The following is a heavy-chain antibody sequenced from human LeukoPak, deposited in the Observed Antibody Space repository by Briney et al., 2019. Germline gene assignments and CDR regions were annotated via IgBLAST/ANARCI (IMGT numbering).Heavy chain of an antibody. CDR1: GYTFTGYY. CDR2: INPNSGGT. Sequence: GASVKVSCKASGYTFTGYYMHWLRQAPGQGLEWMGRINPNSGGTNYAQKFQGRVTMTRDTSISTAYMELSRLRSDDTAVYYCARDYGDHYNWFDPWGQGTLVTVSS. V-gene: IGHV1-2*06. D-gene: IGHD4-17*01. J-gene: IGHJ5*02. CDR3: ARDYGDHYNWFDP.